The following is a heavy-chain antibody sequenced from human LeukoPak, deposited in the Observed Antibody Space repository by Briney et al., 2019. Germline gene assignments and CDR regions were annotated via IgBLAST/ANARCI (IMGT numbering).Heavy chain of an antibody. V-gene: IGHV1-46*01. J-gene: IGHJ4*02. CDR2: IHLSDGTT. CDR3: ARSASGWHYFDY. Sequence: ASVKVSCKASGGTFSSYTISWVRQAPGQGLEWMGIIHLSDGTTSYAQKFQGRVTMTRDTSTSTVYMELTSLRSEDTAVYYCARSASGWHYFDYWGQGTLVTVSS. D-gene: IGHD6-19*01. CDR1: GGTFSSYT.